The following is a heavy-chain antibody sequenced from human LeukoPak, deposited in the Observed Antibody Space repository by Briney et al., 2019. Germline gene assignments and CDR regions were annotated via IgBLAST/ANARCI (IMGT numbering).Heavy chain of an antibody. V-gene: IGHV4-59*08. CDR2: VYFTGRT. Sequence: SSETLSLTCAVYGGSFSGYYWSWIRQPPGKGPEWIAYVYFTGRTLYNPSLESRVTISVDTSKTQFSLRLTSVTAADTAVYYCARHIPVSYDAFDLWGRGTTVTVSS. CDR1: GGSFSGYY. CDR3: ARHIPVSYDAFDL. J-gene: IGHJ3*01. D-gene: IGHD6-19*01.